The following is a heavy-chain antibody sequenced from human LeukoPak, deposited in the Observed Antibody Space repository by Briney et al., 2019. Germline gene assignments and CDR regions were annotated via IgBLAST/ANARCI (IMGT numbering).Heavy chain of an antibody. V-gene: IGHV1-2*02. CDR1: VYTFTDYY. CDR2: INPNSGGT. CDR3: ARDLEL. Sequence: GASVKVSCKASVYTFTDYYIHWVRQAPGLGIEWMGWINPNSGGTNYAQNFQCRVTMTRDTSISTAYMELSRLRSDDTAVYYCARDLELWGQGTLVAVSS. J-gene: IGHJ5*02.